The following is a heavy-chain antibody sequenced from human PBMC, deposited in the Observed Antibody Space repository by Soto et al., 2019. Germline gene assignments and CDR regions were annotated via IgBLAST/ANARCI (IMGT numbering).Heavy chain of an antibody. CDR1: GYTFTGYY. CDR2: IIPIFGTA. Sequence: ASVKVSCKASGYTFTGYYMHWVRQAPGQGLEWMGGIIPIFGTANYAQKFQGRVTITADASTSTAYMELRSLRSEDTAVYYCARAHYYDSSGYYPNFDYWGQGTLVTVSS. V-gene: IGHV1-69*13. D-gene: IGHD3-22*01. CDR3: ARAHYYDSSGYYPNFDY. J-gene: IGHJ4*02.